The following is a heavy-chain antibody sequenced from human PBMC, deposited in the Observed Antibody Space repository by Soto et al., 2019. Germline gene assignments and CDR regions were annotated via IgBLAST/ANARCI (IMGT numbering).Heavy chain of an antibody. Sequence: GGSLRLSCAASGFTFSSYAMSWVRQAPGKGLEWVSAISGSGGTTYSADSVKGRFTISRDNSKNTLYLQMNSLRAEDTAVYFCAKDVYGSGSYYNDYWGQGTLVTVSS. D-gene: IGHD3-10*01. V-gene: IGHV3-23*01. CDR1: GFTFSSYA. CDR3: AKDVYGSGSYYNDY. J-gene: IGHJ4*02. CDR2: ISGSGGTT.